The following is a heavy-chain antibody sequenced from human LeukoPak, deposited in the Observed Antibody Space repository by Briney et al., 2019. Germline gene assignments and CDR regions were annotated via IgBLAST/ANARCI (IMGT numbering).Heavy chain of an antibody. D-gene: IGHD6-13*01. V-gene: IGHV4-34*01. CDR1: GGSFSGYY. J-gene: IGHJ1*01. CDR3: ARGASIAAAGSPAEYFQH. Sequence: SETLSLTCAVYGGSFSGYYWSWIRQPPGKGLEWIGEINHSGSTNYNPSLKSRVTISVDTSKNQFSLKLSSVTAADTAVYYCARGASIAAAGSPAEYFQHRGQGTLVTVSS. CDR2: INHSGST.